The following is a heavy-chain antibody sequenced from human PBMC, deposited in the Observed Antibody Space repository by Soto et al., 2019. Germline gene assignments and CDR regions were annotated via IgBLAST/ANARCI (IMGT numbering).Heavy chain of an antibody. Sequence: ASVKVSCKTSGYTFTGYYLNWVRQAPGRGLEWVGWINPKTGDTNNAQKFQGRVTMTTDTSISTGYMELSGLKSDDTAVYYCVTGDHLVRWGQGTRVTVSS. CDR1: GYTFTGYY. D-gene: IGHD6-6*01. CDR2: INPKTGDT. V-gene: IGHV1-2*02. CDR3: VTGDHLVR. J-gene: IGHJ4*02.